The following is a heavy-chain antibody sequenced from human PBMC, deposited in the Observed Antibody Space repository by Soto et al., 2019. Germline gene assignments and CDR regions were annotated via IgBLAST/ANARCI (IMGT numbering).Heavy chain of an antibody. CDR1: GFRFSDHS. V-gene: IGHV3-48*02. D-gene: IGHD2-21*02. J-gene: IGHJ4*02. Sequence: PGGSLRLSCVASGFRFSDHSMTWVRQSPGKGLQWIAYISSGSDNIYYAESVRGRFTVSRDNAKNALFLQMNSLRDDDTATYYCARLPKGSLVTDWGQGTRVTVSS. CDR2: ISSGSDNI. CDR3: ARLPKGSLVTD.